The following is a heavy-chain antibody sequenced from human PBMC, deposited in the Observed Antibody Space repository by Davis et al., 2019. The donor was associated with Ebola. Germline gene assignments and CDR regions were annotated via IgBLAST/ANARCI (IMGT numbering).Heavy chain of an antibody. J-gene: IGHJ4*02. V-gene: IGHV3-21*01. Sequence: GESLKISCAASGFTFSSYSMNWVRQAPGKGLEWVSSISSSSSYIYYADSVKGRFTISRDNAKNSLYLQMNSLRAEDTAVYYCARDWLGGNPDYWGQGTLVTVSS. CDR2: ISSSSSYI. D-gene: IGHD6-19*01. CDR3: ARDWLGGNPDY. CDR1: GFTFSSYS.